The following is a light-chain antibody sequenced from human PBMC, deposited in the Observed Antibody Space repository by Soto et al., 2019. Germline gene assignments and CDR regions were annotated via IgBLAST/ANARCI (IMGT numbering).Light chain of an antibody. CDR1: SSNIGAGYD. V-gene: IGLV1-40*01. CDR3: QSYDSSVSKVV. CDR2: GNS. J-gene: IGLJ2*01. Sequence: QSVLTQPPSVSGAPGQRVTISCTGSSSNIGAGYDVHWYQQLPGTAPKLLIYGNSNRPSGVPDRFSGSKSGTSASLAITGLQAEDEADYSCQSYDSSVSKVVFGGGTKVTVL.